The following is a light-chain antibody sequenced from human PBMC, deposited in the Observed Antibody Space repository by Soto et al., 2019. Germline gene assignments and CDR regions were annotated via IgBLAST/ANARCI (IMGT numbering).Light chain of an antibody. J-gene: IGLJ2*01. CDR3: AAWDDSLRGVV. CDR2: RNN. Sequence: QSVPTQPPSASGTPGQRVTISCSGSRSNIGSNYVYWYQQRPGTAPKPLLYRNNQLPSGVPDRFSGSKSDTSASLAISGLRSEDEAAYYCAAWDDSLRGVVFGGGTKLTVL. V-gene: IGLV1-47*01. CDR1: RSNIGSNY.